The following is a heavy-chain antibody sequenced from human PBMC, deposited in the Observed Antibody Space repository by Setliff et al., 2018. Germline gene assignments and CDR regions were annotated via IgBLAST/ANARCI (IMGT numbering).Heavy chain of an antibody. Sequence: PSETLSLTCAVYGGSFSNYYWSWIRQPPGKGLEWIVEINHSGSTNYNPSLKGRVTISVEKSKNQFSLKLTSVTAADTAVYYCARAQVVFAISAPVWYFEVWGRGTQVTVS. V-gene: IGHV4-34*01. CDR1: GGSFSNYY. CDR3: ARAQVVFAISAPVWYFEV. CDR2: INHSGST. J-gene: IGHJ2*01. D-gene: IGHD2-21*01.